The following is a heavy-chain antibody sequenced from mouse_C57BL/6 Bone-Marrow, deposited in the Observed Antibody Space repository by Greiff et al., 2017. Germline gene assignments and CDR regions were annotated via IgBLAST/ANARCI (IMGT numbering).Heavy chain of an antibody. J-gene: IGHJ1*03. V-gene: IGHV5-6*02. CDR2: ISSGGSYT. CDR3: ARRGLYYLGCFDV. Sequence: DVKLVESGGDLVKPGGSLKLSCAASGFTFSSYGMSWVRQTPDKRLEWVATISSGGSYTYYPDSVKGRFTISRDNAKNTLYLQMSSLKSKDTAMYYCARRGLYYLGCFDVWGTGTTVTVSS. CDR1: GFTFSSYG. D-gene: IGHD1-1*01.